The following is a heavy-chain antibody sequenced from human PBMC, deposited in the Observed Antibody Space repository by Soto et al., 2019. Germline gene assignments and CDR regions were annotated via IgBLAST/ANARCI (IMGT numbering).Heavy chain of an antibody. V-gene: IGHV3-23*01. CDR3: AKEVIRYSSRLNPAPWFDP. CDR2: ISGSGGST. CDR1: GFTFSSYA. J-gene: IGHJ5*02. D-gene: IGHD6-13*01. Sequence: PGGSLRLSCAASGFTFSSYAMSWVRQAPGKGLEWVSAISGSGGSTYYADSVKGRFTISRDNSKNTLYLQMNSLRAEDTAVYYCAKEVIRYSSRLNPAPWFDPWGQGTLVTVPQ.